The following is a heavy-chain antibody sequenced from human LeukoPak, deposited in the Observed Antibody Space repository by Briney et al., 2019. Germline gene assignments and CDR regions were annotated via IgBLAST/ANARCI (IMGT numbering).Heavy chain of an antibody. V-gene: IGHV4-39*01. CDR2: IYYSGNT. D-gene: IGHD2-21*02. CDR3: ASSRGDFYFDY. CDR1: GVSISSSNSY. Sequence: SETLSLTCTVSGVSISSSNSYWGWIRQPPGKGLEWIGSIYYSGNTYYNASLKSQVSISIDTSKNQFSLRLTSVTAADTAVYYCASSRGDFYFDYWGQGTLVTVSS. J-gene: IGHJ4*02.